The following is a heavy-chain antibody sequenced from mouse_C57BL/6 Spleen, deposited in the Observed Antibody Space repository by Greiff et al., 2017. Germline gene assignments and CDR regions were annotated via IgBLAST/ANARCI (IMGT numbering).Heavy chain of an antibody. D-gene: IGHD4-1*01. V-gene: IGHV5-17*01. Sequence: EVKLVESGGGLVKPGGSLKLSCAASGFTFSDYGMHWVRQAPEKGLEWVAYISSGSSTIYYAATVKGRFTISRDNAKNTLFLQMTSLRSEDTAMYYCAYWELYAMDYWGQGTSVTVSS. J-gene: IGHJ4*01. CDR2: ISSGSSTI. CDR3: AYWELYAMDY. CDR1: GFTFSDYG.